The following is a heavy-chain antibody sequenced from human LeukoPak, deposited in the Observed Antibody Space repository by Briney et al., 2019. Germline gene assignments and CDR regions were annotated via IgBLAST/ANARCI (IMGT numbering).Heavy chain of an antibody. J-gene: IGHJ4*02. D-gene: IGHD4-17*01. Sequence: GGSLRLSCAASGFTFSSYWMSWVRQAPGKGLEWVANIKQDGSEKYVDSVKGRFTISRDNAKNSLYLQMNSLRAEDTAVYYCARAESPYGDYVLFTFCDYWGQGTLVTVSS. V-gene: IGHV3-7*01. CDR2: IKQDGSEK. CDR1: GFTFSSYW. CDR3: ARAESPYGDYVLFTFCDY.